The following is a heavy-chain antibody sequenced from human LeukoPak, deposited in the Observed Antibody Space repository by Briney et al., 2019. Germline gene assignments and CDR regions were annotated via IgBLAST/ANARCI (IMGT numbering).Heavy chain of an antibody. CDR2: IYYSGST. D-gene: IGHD6-13*01. J-gene: IGHJ5*02. V-gene: IGHV4-59*12. CDR3: SYSSSWYENWFDP. Sequence: PSETLSLTCTVSGGSISSYYWSWIRQPPGKGLEWIGYIYYSGSTNYNPSLKSRVTIPVDTSKNQFSLKLSSVTAADTAVYYCSYSSSWYENWFDPWGQGTLVTVSS. CDR1: GGSISSYY.